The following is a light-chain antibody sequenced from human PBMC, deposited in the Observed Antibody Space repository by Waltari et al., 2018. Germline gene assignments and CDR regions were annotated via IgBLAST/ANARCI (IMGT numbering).Light chain of an antibody. Sequence: DIVMTQSPLFLYVTPGEPASISCRSSQSLLHSNGKNYFDWYLQKPGQSPQLLIYLGSNRASGVPDRFSGRGSGTDFTLEISRVEAVDVGIYYCMQALQSPRTFGQGTTVEI. V-gene: IGKV2-28*01. J-gene: IGKJ1*01. CDR2: LGS. CDR1: QSLLHSNGKNY. CDR3: MQALQSPRT.